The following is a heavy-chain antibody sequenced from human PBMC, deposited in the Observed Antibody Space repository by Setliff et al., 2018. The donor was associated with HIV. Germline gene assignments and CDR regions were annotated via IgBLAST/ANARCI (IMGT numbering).Heavy chain of an antibody. V-gene: IGHV4-38-2*02. CDR3: ARRWFYHDVGNYPQTALDM. J-gene: IGHJ3*02. D-gene: IGHD3-22*01. CDR2: MYRSGDT. Sequence: SETLSLTCSVSGYSINGAYYWDWVRQSPGKGLEWIVSMYRSGDTYYNPSLKIRVTMSLDASNKQFSMNLRSVAAADTAIYFCARRWFYHDVGNYPQTALDMWGRGTLVTVSS. CDR1: GYSINGAYY.